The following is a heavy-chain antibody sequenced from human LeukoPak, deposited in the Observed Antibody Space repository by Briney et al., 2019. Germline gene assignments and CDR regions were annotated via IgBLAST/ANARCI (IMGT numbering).Heavy chain of an antibody. J-gene: IGHJ4*02. CDR1: GGSISSYY. Sequence: SETLSLTCTVSGGSISSYYWSWIRQPPGKGLEWIGYIYYSGSTNYNPSLKSRVTISVDTSKNQFSLKLSSVTAADTAVYYCARGLYYGSGSYYEPFDYWGQGTLVTVSS. CDR2: IYYSGST. V-gene: IGHV4-59*12. D-gene: IGHD3-10*01. CDR3: ARGLYYGSGSYYEPFDY.